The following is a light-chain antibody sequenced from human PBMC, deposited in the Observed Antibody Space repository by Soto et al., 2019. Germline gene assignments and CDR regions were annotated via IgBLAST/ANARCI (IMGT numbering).Light chain of an antibody. V-gene: IGKV3-20*01. CDR3: QQYGSSPPYT. J-gene: IGKJ2*01. Sequence: EIVLTQSPGTLSLSPGERATLSCRASQSVSSSYLAWYQQKPGQGPRLLINGASSRATGIPDRFCGSGSGTDFTLTISRLEPEDFAVYYCQQYGSSPPYTFGQGTKLEIK. CDR1: QSVSSSY. CDR2: GAS.